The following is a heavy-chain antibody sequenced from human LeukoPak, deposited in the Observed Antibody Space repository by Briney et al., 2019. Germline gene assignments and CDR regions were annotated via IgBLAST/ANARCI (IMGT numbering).Heavy chain of an antibody. CDR3: AGASDDPALSYVWGSYRRPPFDY. CDR2: ISWNSGSI. Sequence: PGGSLRLSCAASGFTFDDYAMHWVRRTPGKGLEWVSGISWNSGSIGYADSVKGRFTISRDNAENSLYLQMNSLRAEDTVVYYCAGASDDPALSYVWGSYRRPPFDYWGQGTLVTVSS. D-gene: IGHD3-16*02. J-gene: IGHJ4*02. V-gene: IGHV3-9*01. CDR1: GFTFDDYA.